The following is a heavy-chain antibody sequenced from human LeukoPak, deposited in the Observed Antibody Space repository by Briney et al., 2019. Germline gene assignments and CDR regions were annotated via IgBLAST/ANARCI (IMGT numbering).Heavy chain of an antibody. V-gene: IGHV4-4*07. CDR1: GGSIVSHY. CDR2: FYASGTT. Sequence: SETLSLICTVSGGSIVSHYWNWIRQPAGRGLEWIGRFYASGTTNTGPSLKSRVTMSVDTSKNQFSLKLSSVTAADTAVYYCAKDSSTWGNLAGHFDSWGQGTLVTVSS. J-gene: IGHJ4*02. D-gene: IGHD6-13*01. CDR3: AKDSSTWGNLAGHFDS.